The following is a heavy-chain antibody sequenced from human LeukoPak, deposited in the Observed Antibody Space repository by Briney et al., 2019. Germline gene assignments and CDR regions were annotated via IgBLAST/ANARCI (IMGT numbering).Heavy chain of an antibody. Sequence: SETLSLTCTVSGGSISGSTYFWGWVRQPPGKGLEWIGSMYYSGSTYYNPSLKSRLTFSVDTSKNQFSLNLSSVTAADTAVYYCARPFGSGMARYYMDVWGKGTTVTVSS. CDR2: MYYSGST. V-gene: IGHV4-39*01. CDR3: ARPFGSGMARYYMDV. CDR1: GGSISGSTYF. D-gene: IGHD3-10*01. J-gene: IGHJ6*03.